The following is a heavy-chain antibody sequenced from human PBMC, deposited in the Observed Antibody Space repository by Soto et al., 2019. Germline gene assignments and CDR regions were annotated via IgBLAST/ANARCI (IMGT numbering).Heavy chain of an antibody. Sequence: DVHLVESGGGLVKPGGSLTLSWATSGLTFINAWMNWVRQTPGRGLEWVGRIKSKANGGTTDYAAPVKGRFTISRDDSKDTLYLQMDSLKIEDTGVYYCTDSVQASGWFDPWGQGTLVTVSS. CDR2: IKSKANGGTT. CDR3: TDSVQASGWFDP. J-gene: IGHJ5*02. D-gene: IGHD1-1*01. CDR1: GLTFINAW. V-gene: IGHV3-15*07.